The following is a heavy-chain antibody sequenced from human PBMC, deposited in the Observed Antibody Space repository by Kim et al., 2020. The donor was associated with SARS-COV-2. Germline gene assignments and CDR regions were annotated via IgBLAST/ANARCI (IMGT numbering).Heavy chain of an antibody. CDR1: GFTFSTYW. CDR3: ARVDITSDY. D-gene: IGHD3-22*01. V-gene: IGHV3-74*01. Sequence: GGSLRLSCAASGFTFSTYWMHWVRQAPGKGLVWVSRINTAGTTTTYADSVKGRFTVSRDNAKNTLYLQMNSLRADDTAVYYCARVDITSDYWGRGTLVTV. J-gene: IGHJ4*02. CDR2: INTAGTTT.